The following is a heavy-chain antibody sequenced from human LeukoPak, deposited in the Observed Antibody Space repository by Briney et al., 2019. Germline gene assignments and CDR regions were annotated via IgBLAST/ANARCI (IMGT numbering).Heavy chain of an antibody. D-gene: IGHD3-22*01. V-gene: IGHV4-4*02. CDR3: ARVRYDSSGYYYDY. CDR1: GASISSSNW. CDR2: THHSGTT. J-gene: IGHJ4*02. Sequence: SETLSLTCAVSGASISSSNWWSWVRQAPGKGLEGMGETHHSGTTNYSPSLKSRVTISVDKSKNQFSLKLSSVTAADTAVYYCARVRYDSSGYYYDYWGQGTLVTVSS.